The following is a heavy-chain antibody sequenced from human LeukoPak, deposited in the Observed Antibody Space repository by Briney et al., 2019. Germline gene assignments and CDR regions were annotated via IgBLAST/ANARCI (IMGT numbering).Heavy chain of an antibody. CDR3: ARDGLRTTVTGREYYFDY. Sequence: GASVKVSCKASGGTFSSYAISWVRQAPGQGLEWMGGINPIFGTANYAQKFQGRVTITADKSTSTAYMELSSLRSEDTAVYYCARDGLRTTVTGREYYFDYWGQGTLVTVSS. J-gene: IGHJ4*02. CDR1: GGTFSSYA. CDR2: INPIFGTA. D-gene: IGHD4-17*01. V-gene: IGHV1-69*06.